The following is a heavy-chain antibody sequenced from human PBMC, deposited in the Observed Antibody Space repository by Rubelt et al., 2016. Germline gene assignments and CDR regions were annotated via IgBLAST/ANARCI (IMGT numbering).Heavy chain of an antibody. J-gene: IGHJ4*02. Sequence: QLQLQESGPGLVKPSETLSLTCTVSGGSISTSFYYWGWIRQPPAKGLEWIGSIYYSGRTYYKPSLKSRVTISVDTSKNQISLKLGSVTGADTAVYYCARGNSAEYWGQGTLVTVSS. D-gene: IGHD4-23*01. CDR1: GGSISTSFYY. CDR2: IYYSGRT. CDR3: ARGNSAEY. V-gene: IGHV4-39*07.